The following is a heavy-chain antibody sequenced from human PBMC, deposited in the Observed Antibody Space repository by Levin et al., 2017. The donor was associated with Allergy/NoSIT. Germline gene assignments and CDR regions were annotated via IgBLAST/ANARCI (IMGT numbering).Heavy chain of an antibody. CDR2: IYPGDSDT. CDR1: GYSFTSYW. J-gene: IGHJ4*02. V-gene: IGHV5-51*01. Sequence: ASVKVSCKGSGYSFTSYWIGWVRQMPGKGLEWMGVIYPGDSDTRYSPSFQGQVTISADKSINTAYLQWSSLKASDTAMYYCASGPLYYFDYWGQGTLVTVSS. CDR3: ASGPLYYFDY.